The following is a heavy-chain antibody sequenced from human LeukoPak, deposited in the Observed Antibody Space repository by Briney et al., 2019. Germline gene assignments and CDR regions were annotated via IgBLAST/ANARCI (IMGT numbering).Heavy chain of an antibody. J-gene: IGHJ6*02. CDR2: IKQDGSEK. CDR3: ARDYGRSRDYGMDV. CDR1: GFTFSSYW. V-gene: IGHV3-7*01. D-gene: IGHD3-10*01. Sequence: GGSLRLSCAASGFTFSSYWMSWVRQAPGKGLEWVANIKQDGSEKYYVDSVKGRFTISRDNAKNTLYLQMNSLRAEDTVVYFCARDYGRSRDYGMDVWGQGTTVTVSS.